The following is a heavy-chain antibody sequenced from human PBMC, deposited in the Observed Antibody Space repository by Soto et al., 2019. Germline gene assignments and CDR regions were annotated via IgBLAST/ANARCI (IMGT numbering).Heavy chain of an antibody. CDR2: IYYSGST. V-gene: IGHV4-31*03. J-gene: IGHJ3*02. D-gene: IGHD1-26*01. CDR1: GGSISSDGYY. CDR3: ARGQGSSDAFAI. Sequence: QVQLQESGPGLVKPSQTLSLTCTVSGGSISSDGYYWSWILQHPGKGLEWIGYIYYSGSTYYNPSLKSRLTISLDTSKNQFSLKLSSVTAADTAVYYCARGQGSSDAFAIWGQGTMVTVSS.